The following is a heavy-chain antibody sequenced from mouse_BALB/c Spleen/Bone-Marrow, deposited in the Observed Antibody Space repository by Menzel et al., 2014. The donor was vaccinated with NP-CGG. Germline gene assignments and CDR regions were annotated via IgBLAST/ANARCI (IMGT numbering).Heavy chain of an antibody. CDR1: GYTFTSYW. Sequence: QVQLKESGAELVKPGAPVELSCKASGYTFTSYWMNWVKQRPGRGLEWIGRIDPSDSETHYNQKFKDKATLTVDKSSSTAYIQLSSLTSEDSAVYYCARSHGYYPYWYFDVWGAGTTVTVSS. CDR3: ARSHGYYPYWYFDV. J-gene: IGHJ1*01. V-gene: IGHV1-69*02. D-gene: IGHD2-3*01. CDR2: IDPSDSET.